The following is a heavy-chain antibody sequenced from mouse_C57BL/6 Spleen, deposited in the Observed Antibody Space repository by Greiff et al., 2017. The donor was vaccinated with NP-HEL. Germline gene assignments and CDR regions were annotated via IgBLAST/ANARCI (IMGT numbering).Heavy chain of an antibody. CDR3: ARLCEGPVDY. CDR2: IDPSDSYT. J-gene: IGHJ2*01. V-gene: IGHV1-50*01. CDR1: GYTFTSYW. Sequence: QVQLQQPGAELVKPGASVKLSCKASGYTFTSYWMQWVKQRPGQGLEWIGKIDPSDSYTNYNQKFKGKATLTVDKSSSTAYMQLSSLTSEEAAVYYCARLCEGPVDYWGQGTTLTVSS.